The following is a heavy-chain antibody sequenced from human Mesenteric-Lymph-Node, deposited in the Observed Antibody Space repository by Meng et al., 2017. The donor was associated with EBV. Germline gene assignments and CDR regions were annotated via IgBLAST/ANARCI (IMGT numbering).Heavy chain of an antibody. J-gene: IGHJ5*02. D-gene: IGHD3-10*01. Sequence: QVQLQESGPGLVKPSXXLSLTGAVSGGSISSGGYYWSWIRQPPGNGLEWIGYIYYSGSTYYNPSLKSRVTISVDTSKNQFSLKLTSVTAADTAFYYCARGSPYGSGRFKIDPWGHGTLVTVSS. V-gene: IGHV4-30-4*01. CDR2: IYYSGST. CDR3: ARGSPYGSGRFKIDP. CDR1: GGSISSGGYY.